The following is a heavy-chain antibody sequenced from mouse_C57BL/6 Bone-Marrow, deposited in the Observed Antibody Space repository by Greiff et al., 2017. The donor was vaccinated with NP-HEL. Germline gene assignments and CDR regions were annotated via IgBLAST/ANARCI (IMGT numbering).Heavy chain of an antibody. V-gene: IGHV5-9*01. CDR3: ARDPYYYDYDIEYFDY. D-gene: IGHD2-4*01. J-gene: IGHJ2*01. CDR2: ISGGGGNT. Sequence: EVMLVESGGGLVKPGGSLKLSCAASGFTFRSYTMSWVRQTPEKSLEWVATISGGGGNTYYPDRVKGRFTLSRDNAKNTLYLQMSSLRSEDTALYYCARDPYYYDYDIEYFDYWGQGTTLTVSS. CDR1: GFTFRSYT.